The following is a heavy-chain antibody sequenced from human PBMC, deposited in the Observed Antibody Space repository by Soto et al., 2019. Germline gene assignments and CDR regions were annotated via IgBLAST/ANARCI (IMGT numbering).Heavy chain of an antibody. CDR2: ISAYTGNT. D-gene: IGHD3-22*01. CDR1: GYTFTTYV. V-gene: IGHV1-18*01. CDR3: ARAHYDGSGYYSEIFDY. J-gene: IGHJ4*02. Sequence: ASVKVSCKASGYTFTTYVITWVRQAPGQGLEWMGWISAYTGNTKYAERLQGRVTVTTDTSTSTAYMELRSLASDDTAMYYCARAHYDGSGYYSEIFDYWGQGTLVTVSS.